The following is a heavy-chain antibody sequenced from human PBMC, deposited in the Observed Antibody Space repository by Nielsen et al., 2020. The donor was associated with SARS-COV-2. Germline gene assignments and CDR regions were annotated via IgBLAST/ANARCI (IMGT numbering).Heavy chain of an antibody. V-gene: IGHV4-59*12. CDR3: ARDSANWGMDYYYYMDV. D-gene: IGHD7-27*01. CDR1: GGSISSYY. Sequence: SETLSLTCTVSGGSISSYYWSWIRQPPGKGLEWIGYIYYSGSTNYNPSLKSRVTISVDTSKNQFSLKLSSVTAADTAVYYCARDSANWGMDYYYYMDVWGKGTTVTVSS. J-gene: IGHJ6*03. CDR2: IYYSGST.